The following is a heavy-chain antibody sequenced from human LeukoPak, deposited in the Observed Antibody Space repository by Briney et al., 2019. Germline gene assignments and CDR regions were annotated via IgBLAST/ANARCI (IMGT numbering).Heavy chain of an antibody. CDR2: IRSKTHGGTT. CDR1: GFTFSDVW. V-gene: IGHV3-15*01. D-gene: IGHD1-26*01. Sequence: GGSLRLSCAASGFTFSDVWMSWVRQAPGMGLEWIGRIRSKTHGGTTDYAAPVKGRFSISRDDSKNTLYLQMDSLKTEDTAVYYCATEGSFPKYFDFWGQGTLVTVSS. CDR3: ATEGSFPKYFDF. J-gene: IGHJ4*02.